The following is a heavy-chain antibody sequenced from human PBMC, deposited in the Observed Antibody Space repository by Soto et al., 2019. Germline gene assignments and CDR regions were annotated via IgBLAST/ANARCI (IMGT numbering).Heavy chain of an antibody. CDR3: ATRTYSGPLHGHADVDV. Sequence: GASLRLCCAASRFTFSTYAMSWVRQAPGKRLEWVSAISDSGGRTYYADSVQGRLTISRDNSKNTLFLQMSSLRAEDTAIYYCATRTYSGPLHGHADVDVWGQGTTVTVSS. V-gene: IGHV3-23*01. CDR1: RFTFSTYA. D-gene: IGHD5-12*01. CDR2: ISDSGGRT. J-gene: IGHJ6*02.